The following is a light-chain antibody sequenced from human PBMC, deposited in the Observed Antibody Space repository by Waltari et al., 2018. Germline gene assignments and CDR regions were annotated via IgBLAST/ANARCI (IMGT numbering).Light chain of an antibody. V-gene: IGLV1-51*01. CDR2: DNN. CDR1: ISTTGNYY. J-gene: IGLJ2*01. Sequence: QSVLTQPPSVSAAPGQKVTISCSGSISTTGNYYLPWYHQLPGAAPKLLIYDNNKRPSGIPDRFSASKSGTSATLGITGLQIGDEADYYCATWDNSLSEVVFGGGTKLTVL. CDR3: ATWDNSLSEVV.